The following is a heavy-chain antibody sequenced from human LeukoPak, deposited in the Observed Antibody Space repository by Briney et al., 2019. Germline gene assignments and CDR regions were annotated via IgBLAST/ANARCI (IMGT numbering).Heavy chain of an antibody. CDR3: ARSTYYYDSSGYYYRH. CDR2: ISSSSSYI. Sequence: GGSLRLSCAASGFTFSSYSMNWVRQAPGKGLEWVSSISSSSSYIYYADSVKGRFTISRDNAKNSLYLQMNSLRAEDTAVYYRARSTYYYDSSGYYYRHWGQGTLVTVSS. D-gene: IGHD3-22*01. V-gene: IGHV3-21*01. CDR1: GFTFSSYS. J-gene: IGHJ4*02.